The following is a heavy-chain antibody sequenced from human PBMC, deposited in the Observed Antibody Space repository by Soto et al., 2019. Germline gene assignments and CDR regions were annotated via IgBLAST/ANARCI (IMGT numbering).Heavy chain of an antibody. D-gene: IGHD4-4*01. V-gene: IGHV3-23*01. CDR1: GFPFSSYV. CDR2: ISGGGSNT. Sequence: EVQLLESGGGLVQRGGSLRLSCAASGFPFSSYVMSWVRQAPGKGLEWVSGISGGGSNTFYADAVKGRFTISRDNSKNTLLVQMNSLGAEDTAVYYCAKDSNKYSSSLRSRDIDYWGQVIGVTDSS. CDR3: AKDSNKYSSSLRSRDIDY. J-gene: IGHJ4*02.